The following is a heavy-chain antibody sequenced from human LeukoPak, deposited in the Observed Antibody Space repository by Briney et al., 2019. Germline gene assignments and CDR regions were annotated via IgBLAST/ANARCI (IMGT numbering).Heavy chain of an antibody. CDR2: IYSSGST. Sequence: SETLSLTCTVSGGSISSYYCSWVRQRPGQGLELIGYIYSSGSTNYNPSLKSRVTISLDTSKNQFSLTLSFVTAAATAVYYCARGVAAPGTGGLSWFDPWGQGTLVTVSS. D-gene: IGHD6-13*01. CDR1: GGSISSYY. CDR3: ARGVAAPGTGGLSWFDP. V-gene: IGHV4-59*01. J-gene: IGHJ5*02.